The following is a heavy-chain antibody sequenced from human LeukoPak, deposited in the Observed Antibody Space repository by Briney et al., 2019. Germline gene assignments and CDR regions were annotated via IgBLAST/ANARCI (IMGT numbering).Heavy chain of an antibody. Sequence: SETLSLTCAVSGGSISSGGYSWSWIRQPPGKGLEWIGYIYHSGSTYYNPSLKSRVTISVDRSKNQFSLKLSSVTAADTAVYYCARASGSGSYYKWNWSDPWGQGTLVTVSS. D-gene: IGHD3-10*01. CDR1: GGSISSGGYS. CDR2: IYHSGST. V-gene: IGHV4-30-2*01. J-gene: IGHJ5*02. CDR3: ARASGSGSYYKWNWSDP.